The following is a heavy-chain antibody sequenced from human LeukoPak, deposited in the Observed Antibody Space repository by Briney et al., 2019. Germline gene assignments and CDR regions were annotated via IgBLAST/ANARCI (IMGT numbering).Heavy chain of an antibody. CDR1: GFTLSNHE. Sequence: PGGSLRLPCAASGFTLSNHEVIWVPQAPGKGRDWVSYISSTVTILHYADSVKGRYTISRDNAMHSVHLQMSSLRAEDTAVYYCARASRDFYAMDVWGQGTTVTVSS. D-gene: IGHD2/OR15-2a*01. CDR2: ISSTVTIL. J-gene: IGHJ6*02. V-gene: IGHV3-48*03. CDR3: ARASRDFYAMDV.